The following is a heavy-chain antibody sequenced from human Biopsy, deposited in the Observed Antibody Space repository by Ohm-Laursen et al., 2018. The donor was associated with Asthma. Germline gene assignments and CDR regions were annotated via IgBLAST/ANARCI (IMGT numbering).Heavy chain of an antibody. CDR2: ISYDGSSI. Sequence: SLRLSCAATRFTYEMHWVRQAPGKGLEWVAVISYDGSSIYYADSVKGRFTISRDNSKNTLSMQMNSLTAEDTAVYYCAREGVAGTHIEDWGQGTLVTVSS. CDR3: AREGVAGTHIED. D-gene: IGHD6-19*01. CDR1: RFTYE. V-gene: IGHV3-30-3*01. J-gene: IGHJ4*02.